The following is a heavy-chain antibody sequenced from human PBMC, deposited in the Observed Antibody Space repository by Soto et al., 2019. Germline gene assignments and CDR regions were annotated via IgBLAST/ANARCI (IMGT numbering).Heavy chain of an antibody. V-gene: IGHV3-53*01. Sequence: GGSLRLSCAASGFTVSSNYMSWARQAPGKGLEWVSVIYSGGSTYYADSVKGRFTISRDNSKNTLYLQMNSLRAEDMAVYYCARDQSGYDFWSGPYGMDVWGQGTTVTVSS. J-gene: IGHJ6*02. CDR2: IYSGGST. CDR1: GFTVSSNY. D-gene: IGHD3-3*01. CDR3: ARDQSGYDFWSGPYGMDV.